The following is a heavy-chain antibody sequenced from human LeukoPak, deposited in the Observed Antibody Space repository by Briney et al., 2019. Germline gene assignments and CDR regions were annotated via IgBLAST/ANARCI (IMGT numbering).Heavy chain of an antibody. D-gene: IGHD5-24*01. J-gene: IGHJ4*02. Sequence: PSETLSLTCTVSGGSISSNCWSWIRQPPGKGLEYIGYIYNSGTTNYNPSLKSRVTISVDTSKNQLSLKLSSVTAADTAVYYCAKSFSETERATITAYWGQGTLVTVSS. CDR3: AKSFSETERATITAY. CDR1: GGSISSNC. CDR2: IYNSGTT. V-gene: IGHV4-59*01.